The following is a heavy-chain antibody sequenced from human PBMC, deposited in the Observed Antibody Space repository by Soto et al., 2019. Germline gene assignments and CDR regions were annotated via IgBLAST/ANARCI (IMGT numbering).Heavy chain of an antibody. J-gene: IGHJ4*02. Sequence: QERLVQSGAEVRKPGSSVKVSCKVTGGTSTRYAINWVRQAPGQGLEWRGGIVPMFGTSKYAQKFQGRVTITSDKSTNIAYMELRSLRSEDTAVYYCNRASEYDFWSGYLWGQGTLVFVSS. V-gene: IGHV1-69*06. D-gene: IGHD3-3*01. CDR2: IVPMFGTS. CDR3: NRASEYDFWSGYL. CDR1: GGTSTRYA.